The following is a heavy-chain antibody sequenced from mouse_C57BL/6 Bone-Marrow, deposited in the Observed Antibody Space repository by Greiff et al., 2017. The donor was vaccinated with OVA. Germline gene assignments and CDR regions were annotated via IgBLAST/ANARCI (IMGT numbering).Heavy chain of an antibody. CDR3: ARIGGDDGYYDYAMDY. CDR2: IWWDDDK. J-gene: IGHJ4*01. D-gene: IGHD2-3*01. V-gene: IGHV8-8*01. Sequence: QVTLKESGPGILQPSQTLSLTCSFSGFSLSTLGMGVGWIRQPSGQGLEWLVHIWWDDDKYHNPALKRRIITTKDTSKNQVFLKIANVDTADTATYYCARIGGDDGYYDYAMDYWGQGTSVTVSS. CDR1: GFSLSTLGMG.